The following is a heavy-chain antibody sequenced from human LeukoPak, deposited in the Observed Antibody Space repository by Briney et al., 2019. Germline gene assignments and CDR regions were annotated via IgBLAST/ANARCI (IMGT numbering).Heavy chain of an antibody. V-gene: IGHV4-34*01. Sequence: SETLSLTCAVYGGSFSGYYWSWIRQPPGKGLEWIGEINHSGSTNYNPSLKSRVTISVDTSKNQFSLKLSSVTAADTAVYYCASLREQDFWSGSYGMGVWGQGTTVTVSS. CDR1: GGSFSGYY. CDR2: INHSGST. D-gene: IGHD3-3*01. CDR3: ASLREQDFWSGSYGMGV. J-gene: IGHJ6*02.